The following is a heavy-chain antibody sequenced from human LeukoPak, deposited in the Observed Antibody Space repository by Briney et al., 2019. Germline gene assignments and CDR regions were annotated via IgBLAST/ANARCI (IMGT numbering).Heavy chain of an antibody. J-gene: IGHJ1*01. V-gene: IGHV4-59*01. D-gene: IGHD3-22*01. Sequence: SETLSLTCTVSGGSISSYYWSWIRQPPGKGLEWIGYIYYSGSTNYNPPLKSRVTISVDTSKNQFSLKLSSVTAADTAVYYCARGSRGFLFQHWGQGTLVTVSS. CDR2: IYYSGST. CDR3: ARGSRGFLFQH. CDR1: GGSISSYY.